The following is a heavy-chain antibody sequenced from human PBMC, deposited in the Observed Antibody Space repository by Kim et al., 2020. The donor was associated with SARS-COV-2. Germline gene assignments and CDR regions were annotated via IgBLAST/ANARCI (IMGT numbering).Heavy chain of an antibody. D-gene: IGHD3-10*01. CDR3: ARGEGTGLIWFGELLGEGAVDI. CDR2: INAGNGNT. Sequence: ASVKVSCKASGYTFTSYAMHWVRQAPGQRLEWMGWINAGNGNTKYSQKFQGRVTITRDTSASTAYMELSSLRSEDTAVYYCARGEGTGLIWFGELLGEGAVDIWGQGTMVTVSS. V-gene: IGHV1-3*01. CDR1: GYTFTSYA. J-gene: IGHJ3*02.